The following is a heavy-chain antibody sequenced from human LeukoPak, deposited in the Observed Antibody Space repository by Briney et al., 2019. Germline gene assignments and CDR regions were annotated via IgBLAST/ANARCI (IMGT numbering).Heavy chain of an antibody. CDR2: IYASGRT. J-gene: IGHJ4*02. V-gene: IGHV4-4*07. CDR1: GGSISGSF. CDR3: ARKSACCFDY. Sequence: SETLSLTCTVSGGSISGSFWSWIRQPAGKGLEWIGRIYASGRTNYNPSLKSRITMSVDTSENQFSLKLTSVTAADTAVYFCARKSACCFDYWGQGTLVTVSS.